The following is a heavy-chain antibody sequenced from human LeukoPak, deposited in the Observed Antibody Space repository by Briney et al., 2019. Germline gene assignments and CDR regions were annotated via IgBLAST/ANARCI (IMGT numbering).Heavy chain of an antibody. CDR3: AKENSGSYDYYYMDV. D-gene: IGHD1-26*01. V-gene: IGHV3-9*01. CDR1: GFTFDDYA. Sequence: GGSLRLSCTASGFTFDDYAMHWVRHAPGKGLEWVSGISWNSGSIGYADSVKGRFTISRDNAKNSLYLQMNSLRAEDTALYYCAKENSGSYDYYYMDVWGKGTTVTVSS. CDR2: ISWNSGSI. J-gene: IGHJ6*03.